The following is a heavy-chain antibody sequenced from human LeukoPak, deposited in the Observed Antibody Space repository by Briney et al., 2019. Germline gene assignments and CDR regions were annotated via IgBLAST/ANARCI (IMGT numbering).Heavy chain of an antibody. Sequence: SGPALVKPTQTLTLTCTFSGFSLSTSGMCVSWIRQPPGKALEWLARIDWDDDKYYSTSLKTRLTISEDTSKNQVVLTMTNMDHVDTAASSSARDILTGYPFDYCHQGTLVTASS. CDR2: IDWDDDK. V-gene: IGHV2-70*11. CDR3: ARDILTGYPFDY. J-gene: IGHJ4*02. CDR1: GFSLSTSGMC. D-gene: IGHD3-9*01.